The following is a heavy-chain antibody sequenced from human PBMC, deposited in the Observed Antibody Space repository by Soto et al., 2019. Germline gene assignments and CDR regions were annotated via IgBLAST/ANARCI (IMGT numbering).Heavy chain of an antibody. J-gene: IGHJ6*02. V-gene: IGHV1-2*02. CDR2: INPNSGDT. CDR1: GYTFTGYY. CDR3: ARAGDSLTEHFFYYYAMDV. D-gene: IGHD4-4*01. Sequence: GASVKVSCKASGYTFTGYYLHWVRQAPGQGLEWMGWINPNSGDTKYAQKFQGRVTMTRDTSISTAYMEVRRLRSEDTAVYYCARAGDSLTEHFFYYYAMDVWGQGTTVTVSS.